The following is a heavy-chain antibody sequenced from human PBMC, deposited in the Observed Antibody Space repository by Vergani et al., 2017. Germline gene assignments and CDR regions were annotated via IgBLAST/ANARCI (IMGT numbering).Heavy chain of an antibody. CDR3: ATPQTVTTGGMEV. CDR1: GGTFSSYA. D-gene: IGHD4-17*01. CDR2: VDPEDGET. J-gene: IGHJ6*02. V-gene: IGHV1-69-2*01. Sequence: VQLVQSGAEVKKPGSSVKVSCKASGGTFSSYAISWVRQAPGQGLEWMGLVDPEDGETIYAEKFKGRVTIAADTSTDTAHLELSSRSSEDTAVYYCATPQTVTTGGMEVWGQGTTVIVSS.